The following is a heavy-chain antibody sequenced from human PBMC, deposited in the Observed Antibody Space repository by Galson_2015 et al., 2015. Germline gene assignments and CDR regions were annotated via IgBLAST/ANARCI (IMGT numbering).Heavy chain of an antibody. V-gene: IGHV3-7*01. Sequence: SLRLSCAASGFTFSSYWMSWVRQAPGKGLEWVANIKQDGSEKYYVDSVKGRFTISRDNAKNSLYLQMNSLRAEDTAVYYCASSDPRRIVEAPQGAFDIWGQGTMVTVSS. CDR2: IKQDGSEK. CDR1: GFTFSSYW. D-gene: IGHD1-26*01. CDR3: ASSDPRRIVEAPQGAFDI. J-gene: IGHJ3*02.